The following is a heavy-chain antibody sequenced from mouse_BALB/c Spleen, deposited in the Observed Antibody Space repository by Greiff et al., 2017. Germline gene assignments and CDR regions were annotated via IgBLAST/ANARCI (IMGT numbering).Heavy chain of an antibody. D-gene: IGHD2-2*01. CDR3: ARGGLYGYDEFAY. Sequence: EVQLVESGGDLVKPGGSLKLSCAASGFTFSSYGMSWVRQTPDKRLEWVATISSGGSYTYYPDSVKGRFTISRDNAKNNLYLQMSSLKSEDTAMYYCARGGLYGYDEFAYWGQGTLVTVSA. CDR1: GFTFSSYG. V-gene: IGHV5-6*01. J-gene: IGHJ3*01. CDR2: ISSGGSYT.